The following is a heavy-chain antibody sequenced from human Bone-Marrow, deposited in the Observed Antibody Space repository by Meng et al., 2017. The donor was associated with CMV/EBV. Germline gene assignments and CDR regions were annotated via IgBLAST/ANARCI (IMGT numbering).Heavy chain of an antibody. J-gene: IGHJ5*02. CDR3: ARAEAAARHWFDP. V-gene: IGHV3-21*01. D-gene: IGHD6-6*01. Sequence: GESLKISCAASGFTFSNYGMNWVRQAPGKGLEWVSSISSSSSYIYYADSVKGRFTISRDNAKNSLYLQMNSLRAEDTAVYYCARAEAAARHWFDPWGQGTLVTVSS. CDR2: ISSSSSYI. CDR1: GFTFSNYG.